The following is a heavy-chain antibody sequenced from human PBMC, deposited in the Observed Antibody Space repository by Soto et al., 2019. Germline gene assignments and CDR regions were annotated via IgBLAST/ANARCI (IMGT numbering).Heavy chain of an antibody. CDR3: AKDCWFDP. V-gene: IGHV3-23*01. CDR1: GFTFSSYA. CDR2: ISGSGIST. J-gene: IGHJ5*02. Sequence: PGGSLRLSCAASGFTFSSYAMSWVRQAPGKGLEWVSAISGSGISTYYADSVKGRFTISRDNSKNTLNLQMNSLRTEDTATYYCAKDCWFDPWGQGTLVTVYS.